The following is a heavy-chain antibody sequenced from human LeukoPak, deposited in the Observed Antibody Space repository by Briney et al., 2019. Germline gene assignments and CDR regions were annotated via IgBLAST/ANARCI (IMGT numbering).Heavy chain of an antibody. Sequence: GGSLRLSCAASGFTFNNYGMHWVRQAPGKGLEWVAVISYDGRNIRYPDSVKGRFTISRDISTDTLWLQTDSLRTEDTAVYYCARGPLRGTAAAIDYWGQGTLVTVSS. CDR1: GFTFNNYG. V-gene: IGHV3-30*03. CDR3: ARGPLRGTAAAIDY. CDR2: ISYDGRNI. J-gene: IGHJ4*02. D-gene: IGHD2-2*01.